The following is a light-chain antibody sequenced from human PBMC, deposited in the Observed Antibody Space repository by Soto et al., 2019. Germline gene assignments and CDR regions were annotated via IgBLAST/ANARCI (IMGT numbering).Light chain of an antibody. Sequence: QAVVTQSSSASASLGSSVKLTCTLSSGHSSYIIAWHQQQPGKAPRYLMKLEGSGSYNKGSGVPDRFSGSSSGADRYLTISNLQSEDEDDYYCETWDSSRVFGGGTKLTVL. CDR2: LEGSGSY. J-gene: IGLJ3*02. CDR1: SGHSSYI. V-gene: IGLV4-60*03. CDR3: ETWDSSRV.